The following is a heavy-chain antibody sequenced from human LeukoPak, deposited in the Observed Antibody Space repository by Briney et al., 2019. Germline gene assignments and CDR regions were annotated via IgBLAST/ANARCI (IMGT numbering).Heavy chain of an antibody. Sequence: SETLSLTCTVSGGSISITSYYWGWIRQPPGKGLEWIGSIYYSGSTYYNPSLKSRVTISVDTSKNQFSLKLSSVTAADTAVYYCARVEGIWFDPWGQGTLVTVSS. V-gene: IGHV4-39*07. D-gene: IGHD6-13*01. CDR2: IYYSGST. J-gene: IGHJ5*02. CDR1: GGSISITSYY. CDR3: ARVEGIWFDP.